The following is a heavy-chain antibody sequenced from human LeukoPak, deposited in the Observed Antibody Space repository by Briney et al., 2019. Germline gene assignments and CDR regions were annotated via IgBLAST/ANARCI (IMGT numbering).Heavy chain of an antibody. Sequence: SETLSLTCAVYGGSFSGYYWRWIRQPPGKGLEWIGEINHSGSTNYNPSLKSRVTISVDTSKNQFSLKLSSVTAADTAVYYCARGRDGYKRFDYWGQGTPVTVSS. CDR2: INHSGST. CDR3: ARGRDGYKRFDY. D-gene: IGHD5-24*01. J-gene: IGHJ4*02. V-gene: IGHV4-34*01. CDR1: GGSFSGYY.